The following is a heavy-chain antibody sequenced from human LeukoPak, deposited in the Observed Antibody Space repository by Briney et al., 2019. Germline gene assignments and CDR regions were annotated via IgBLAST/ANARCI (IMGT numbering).Heavy chain of an antibody. V-gene: IGHV4-34*01. CDR3: ARGRQQRAFLTGTTPFDY. D-gene: IGHD1-7*01. CDR2: INHSGST. CDR1: GGSFSGYY. J-gene: IGHJ4*02. Sequence: SETLSLTCAVYGGSFSGYYWSWIRQPPGKGLEWIGEINHSGSTNYNPSLKSRVTMSVDTSKNQFSLKLSSVTAADTAVYYCARGRQQRAFLTGTTPFDYWGQGTLVTVSS.